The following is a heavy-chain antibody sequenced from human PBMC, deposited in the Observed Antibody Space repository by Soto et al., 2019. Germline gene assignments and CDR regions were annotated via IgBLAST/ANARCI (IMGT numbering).Heavy chain of an antibody. D-gene: IGHD3-22*01. V-gene: IGHV5-10-1*01. CDR1: GDSFTSYW. CDR3: ARRARYYDSSGYYHRYYYYYGMDV. Sequence: ESLKISCKGSGDSFTSYWISWVRQMPGKGLEWMGRIDPSDSYTNYSPSFQGHVTISADKSISTAYLQWSSLKASDTAMYYCARRARYYDSSGYYHRYYYYYGMDVWGQGTTVTVSS. CDR2: IDPSDSYT. J-gene: IGHJ6*02.